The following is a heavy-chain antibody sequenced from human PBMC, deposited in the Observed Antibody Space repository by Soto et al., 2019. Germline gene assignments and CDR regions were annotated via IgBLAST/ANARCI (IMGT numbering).Heavy chain of an antibody. CDR1: GDSISNLDYF. Sequence: TSETLSLTCSVSGDSISNLDYFWAWIRQPPGQALEYIGYISTSATTYYNPSFESRVTISVDTSKSQFSLNETSVTAADAAVEFCASGRDCLTGRCFPNWFDSWGQGALVTVSS. J-gene: IGHJ5*01. CDR3: ASGRDCLTGRCFPNWFDS. V-gene: IGHV4-30-4*01. CDR2: ISTSATT. D-gene: IGHD3-16*01.